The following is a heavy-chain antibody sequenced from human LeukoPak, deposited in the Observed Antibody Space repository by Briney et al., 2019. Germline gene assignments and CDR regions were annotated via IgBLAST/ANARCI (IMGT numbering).Heavy chain of an antibody. D-gene: IGHD3-10*01. CDR2: MRYDGGSQ. Sequence: GGSLRLSCAASGFTFSNYGMHWVRLAPGKGLEWVAFMRYDGGSQYCADSVKGRFTISRDNSKNALYLQMNSLRGEDTAMYYCAKDGLWSTYIRGFDYWGQGALVTVSS. V-gene: IGHV3-30*02. CDR1: GFTFSNYG. J-gene: IGHJ4*02. CDR3: AKDGLWSTYIRGFDY.